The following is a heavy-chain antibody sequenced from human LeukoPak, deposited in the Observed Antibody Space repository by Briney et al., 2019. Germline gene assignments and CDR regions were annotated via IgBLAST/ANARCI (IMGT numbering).Heavy chain of an antibody. CDR1: GGSFSGYY. Sequence: PSETLSLTCAVYGGSFSGYYWSWIRQPPGKGLEWIGEINHSGSTNYNPSLKSRVTISVDTSKNQFSLKLSSVTAADTAVHYCARSGFSYYYYYMDVWGKGTTVTVSS. J-gene: IGHJ6*03. CDR2: INHSGST. CDR3: ARSGFSYYYYYMDV. D-gene: IGHD3-10*01. V-gene: IGHV4-34*01.